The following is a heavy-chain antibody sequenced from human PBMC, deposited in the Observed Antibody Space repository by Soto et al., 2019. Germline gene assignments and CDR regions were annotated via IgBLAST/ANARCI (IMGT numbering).Heavy chain of an antibody. CDR3: ARGRPRYYFDY. CDR1: GFTFSSYG. Sequence: QVQLVESGGGVVQPGRSLRLSCAASGFTFSSYGMHWVRQAPGKGLEWLAVIWYDGSNKYYADSVKGRFTISRDNSKNTLYLKLNSLRAEDTAVYYCARGRPRYYFDYWGQGTLVTVSS. CDR2: IWYDGSNK. J-gene: IGHJ4*02. D-gene: IGHD6-6*01. V-gene: IGHV3-33*01.